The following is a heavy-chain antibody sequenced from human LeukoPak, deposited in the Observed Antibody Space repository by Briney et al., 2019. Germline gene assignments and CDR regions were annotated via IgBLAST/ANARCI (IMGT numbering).Heavy chain of an antibody. CDR2: ISSNGGST. J-gene: IGHJ4*02. CDR3: ERVVNWRFDY. Sequence: PGGSLRLPCAASGFTFSSYTMYWVRQAPGKGLEYVSAISSNGGSTYYANSVKGRFTISRDNSKNTLYLQMGSLRGEDMAVYYCERVVNWRFDYWGQGTLVTVSS. CDR1: GFTFSSYT. V-gene: IGHV3-64*01. D-gene: IGHD1-1*01.